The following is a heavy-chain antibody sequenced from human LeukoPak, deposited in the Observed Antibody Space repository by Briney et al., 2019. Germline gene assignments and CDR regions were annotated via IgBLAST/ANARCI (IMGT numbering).Heavy chain of an antibody. CDR2: VDPEDGET. Sequence: ASVKISCKVSGYTFTDYYMHWVQQAPGKGLEWMGLVDPEDGETIYAEKFQGRVTITADTSTDTAYMALSSLRSEDTAVYYCATVDYYDSSGLDYWGQGTLVTVSS. CDR3: ATVDYYDSSGLDY. CDR1: GYTFTDYY. J-gene: IGHJ4*02. V-gene: IGHV1-69-2*01. D-gene: IGHD3-22*01.